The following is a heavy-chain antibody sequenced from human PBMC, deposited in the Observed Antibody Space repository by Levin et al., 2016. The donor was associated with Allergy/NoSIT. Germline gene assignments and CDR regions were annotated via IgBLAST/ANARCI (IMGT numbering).Heavy chain of an antibody. D-gene: IGHD2-15*01. Sequence: GESLKISCAAPGFTFRNYAMTWVRQAPGKGLEWVSSITGDGGGTFYADSVKGRFTVSRDNSKNTLYLQMNSLRAEDTGVYYCCGPEGYCSGGSCYYYGMDVWGQGTTVTVSS. CDR1: GFTFRNYA. V-gene: IGHV3-23*01. CDR2: ITGDGGGT. CDR3: CGPEGYCSGGSCYYYGMDV. J-gene: IGHJ6*02.